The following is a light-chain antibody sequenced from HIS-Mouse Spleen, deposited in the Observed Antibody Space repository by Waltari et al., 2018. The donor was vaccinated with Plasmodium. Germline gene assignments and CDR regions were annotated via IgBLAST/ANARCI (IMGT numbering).Light chain of an antibody. V-gene: IGLV3-10*01. CDR1: ALPKQY. CDR2: EDS. Sequence: SYELTQPPSVSVSPGQTARINCSGDALPKQYAYLYQQKSGQAPVLVIYEDSKRPSGIPERFSGSSSGTMATLTISGAQVEDEADYYCYSTDSSGNHRVFGGGTKLTVL. J-gene: IGLJ3*02. CDR3: YSTDSSGNHRV.